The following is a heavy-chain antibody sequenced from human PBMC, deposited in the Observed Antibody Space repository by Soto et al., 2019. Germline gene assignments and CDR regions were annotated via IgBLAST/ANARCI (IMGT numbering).Heavy chain of an antibody. CDR3: ARDNSSSSWYYYYGMDV. V-gene: IGHV1-69*12. CDR2: IIPIFGTA. Sequence: QVQLVQSGAEVKKPGSSVKVSCKASGGTFSIYAISWVRQAPGQGLEWMGGIIPIFGTANYAQKFQGRVTITADESTSTAYMELSSLRSEDTAVYYCARDNSSSSWYYYYGMDVWGQGTTVTVSS. J-gene: IGHJ6*02. D-gene: IGHD6-6*01. CDR1: GGTFSIYA.